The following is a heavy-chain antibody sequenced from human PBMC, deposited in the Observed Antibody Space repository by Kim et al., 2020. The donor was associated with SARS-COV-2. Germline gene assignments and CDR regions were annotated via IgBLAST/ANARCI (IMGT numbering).Heavy chain of an antibody. J-gene: IGHJ6*02. V-gene: IGHV3-74*01. D-gene: IGHD1-1*01. CDR3: GKGGNYIYNLMDV. Sequence: SADSVGGRFTMSRDNGKHMVYLEMSSLGAEDTAVYFCGKGGNYIYNLMDVWGQGTTVTVSS.